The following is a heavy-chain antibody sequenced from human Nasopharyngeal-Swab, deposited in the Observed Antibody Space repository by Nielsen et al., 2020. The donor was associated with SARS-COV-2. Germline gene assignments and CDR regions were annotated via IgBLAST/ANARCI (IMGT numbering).Heavy chain of an antibody. CDR1: GASISSYY. J-gene: IGHJ4*02. V-gene: IGHV4-59*01. CDR3: AREMASFDN. D-gene: IGHD5-24*01. Sequence: GSLRLSCTVSGASISSYYWSWIRQPPGKGLEWIGYIYYTGRTNYNPSLKSRVTISVDTSKNQFSLKLNSVTAADTAVYYCAREMASFDNWGQGTLVTVSS. CDR2: IYYTGRT.